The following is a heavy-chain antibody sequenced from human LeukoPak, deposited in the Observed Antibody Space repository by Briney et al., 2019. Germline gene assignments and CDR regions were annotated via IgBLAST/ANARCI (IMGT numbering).Heavy chain of an antibody. CDR3: ARDRNMVRGVIPGLVDY. J-gene: IGHJ4*02. Sequence: SETLSLTCAVYGGSFSGYYWSWIRQPPGKGLEWIGEINHSGSTNYNPSLKSRVTISVDTSKDQFSLKLSSVTAADTAVYYCARDRNMVRGVIPGLVDYWGQGTLVTVSS. V-gene: IGHV4-34*01. D-gene: IGHD3-10*01. CDR1: GGSFSGYY. CDR2: INHSGST.